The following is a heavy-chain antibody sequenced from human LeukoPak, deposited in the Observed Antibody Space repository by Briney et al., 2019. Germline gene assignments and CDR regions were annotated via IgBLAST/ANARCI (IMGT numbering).Heavy chain of an antibody. D-gene: IGHD5-18*01. V-gene: IGHV4-61*02. CDR1: GGSISSGSYY. CDR3: ARELDVDTAMDY. J-gene: IGHJ4*02. Sequence: SETLSLTCNVSGGSISSGSYYWSWIRQPAGKGLEWIGRIYTSGSTNYNPSLKSRVTISVDTSKNQFSLKLSSVTAADTAVYYCARELDVDTAMDYWGQGTLVTVSP. CDR2: IYTSGST.